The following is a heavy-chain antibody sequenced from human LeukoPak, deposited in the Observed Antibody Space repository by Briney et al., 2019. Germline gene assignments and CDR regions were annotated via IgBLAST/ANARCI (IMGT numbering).Heavy chain of an antibody. D-gene: IGHD1-7*01. CDR3: AKGLAGTRYYYYGMDV. CDR1: GFTVSSNY. CDR2: IYSGGST. V-gene: IGHV3-53*01. Sequence: GGSLRLSCAASGFTVSSNYMSWVRQAPGKGLEWVSVIYSGGSTYYADSVKGRFTISRDNSKNTLYLQMNSLRAEDTAVYYCAKGLAGTRYYYYGMDVWGQGTTVTVSS. J-gene: IGHJ6*02.